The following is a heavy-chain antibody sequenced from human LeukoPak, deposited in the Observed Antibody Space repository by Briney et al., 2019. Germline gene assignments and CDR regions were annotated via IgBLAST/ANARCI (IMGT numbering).Heavy chain of an antibody. D-gene: IGHD6-13*01. J-gene: IGHJ4*02. CDR1: GGSLSGYY. CDR3: ATGWQQLAKH. V-gene: IGHV4-34*01. Sequence: SETPSLTCAVHGGSLSGYYWSWIRHPPGKRLEWIGEINHSGSTNYNPSLKSRVTISVDTSKNQFSLKLSSVTAADTAVYYCATGWQQLAKHWGQGTLVTVSS. CDR2: INHSGST.